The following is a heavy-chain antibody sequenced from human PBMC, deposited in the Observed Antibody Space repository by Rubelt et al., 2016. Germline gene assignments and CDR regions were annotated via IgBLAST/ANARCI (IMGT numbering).Heavy chain of an antibody. J-gene: IGHJ4*02. V-gene: IGHV1-8*02. Sequence: QVQLVQSGAEVKKPGASVKVSCKASGYTFTSYGISWVRQAPGQGLEWMGWMNPNSGNTGYAQEFQGRVTMTRKTSISTADMELSSLRSEETAGYYCARGRTGTTKNQLFDYWGQGTLVTVSS. CDR3: ARGRTGTTKNQLFDY. CDR1: GYTFTSYG. CDR2: MNPNSGNT. D-gene: IGHD1-7*01.